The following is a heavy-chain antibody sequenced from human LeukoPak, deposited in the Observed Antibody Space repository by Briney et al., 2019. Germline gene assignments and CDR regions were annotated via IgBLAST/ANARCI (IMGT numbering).Heavy chain of an antibody. Sequence: GGSQRLSCAASGFTFSSYAMSWVRQAPGKGLEWVSAISGSGGSTYYADSVKGRFTISRDNSKNTLYLQMNSLRAEDTAVYYCAKGRITMVRGAKDYWGQGTLVTVSS. CDR3: AKGRITMVRGAKDY. CDR1: GFTFSSYA. D-gene: IGHD3-10*01. CDR2: ISGSGGST. V-gene: IGHV3-23*01. J-gene: IGHJ4*02.